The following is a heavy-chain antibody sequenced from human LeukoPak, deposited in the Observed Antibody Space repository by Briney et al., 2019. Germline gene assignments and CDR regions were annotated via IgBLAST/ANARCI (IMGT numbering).Heavy chain of an antibody. V-gene: IGHV3-33*01. CDR3: ASDSDYALVGY. Sequence: GGSLRLSCAASGFTFSNHGMHWVRQAPGKGLEWVANIWYDGSQEYYADTVKGRFTISRDISKSTLYLQMNSLRAEDTAVYYCASDSDYALVGYWGQGTLVTVSS. CDR1: GFTFSNHG. CDR2: IWYDGSQE. J-gene: IGHJ4*02. D-gene: IGHD4-17*01.